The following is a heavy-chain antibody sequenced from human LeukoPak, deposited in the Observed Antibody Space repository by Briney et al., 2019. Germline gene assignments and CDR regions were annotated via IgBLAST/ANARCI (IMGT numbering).Heavy chain of an antibody. J-gene: IGHJ4*02. CDR2: IYYSGST. CDR3: AREEARIAVAGFDY. V-gene: IGHV4-61*01. Sequence: SETLSLTCTVSGGSVSSGSYYWSWIRQPPGKGLEWIRYIYYSGSTNYNPSLKSRVTISVDTSKNQFSLKLSSVTAADTAVYYCAREEARIAVAGFDYWGQGTLVTVSS. D-gene: IGHD6-19*01. CDR1: GGSVSSGSYY.